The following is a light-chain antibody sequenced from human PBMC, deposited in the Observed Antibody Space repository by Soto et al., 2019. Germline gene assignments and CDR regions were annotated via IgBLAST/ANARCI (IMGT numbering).Light chain of an antibody. CDR3: ASWDDRLGAVI. CDR2: SNN. J-gene: IGLJ2*01. V-gene: IGLV1-47*02. Sequence: QDVLTQPPSASGTPGQRVFISCSGSSSNIGGTNYAYWYQQLPGAAPKLLMHSNNLRPSGVPERISGSKSGTSASLAISGLRSEDEAVYYCASWDDRLGAVIFGGGTKVTVL. CDR1: SSNIGGTNY.